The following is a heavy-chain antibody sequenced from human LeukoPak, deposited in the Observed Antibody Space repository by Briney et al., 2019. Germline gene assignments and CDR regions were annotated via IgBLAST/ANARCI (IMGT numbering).Heavy chain of an antibody. CDR1: GFTFDDYA. Sequence: GRSLRLSCTASGFTFDDYAMHWVRQAPGKGLEWVSGFNWNSGTIGYADSVKGRFTISRDNAKNSLYLQLNSLRAEDTAVYYCAGSDTIGYLPREWDYWYFDRWGRGTLVTVSS. V-gene: IGHV3-9*01. CDR2: FNWNSGTI. CDR3: AGSDTIGYLPREWDYWYFDR. D-gene: IGHD3-10*01. J-gene: IGHJ2*01.